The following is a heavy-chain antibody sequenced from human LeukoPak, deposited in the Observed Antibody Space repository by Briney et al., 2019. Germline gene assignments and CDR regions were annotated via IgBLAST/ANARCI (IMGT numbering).Heavy chain of an antibody. J-gene: IGHJ4*02. Sequence: GGSLRLSCAASGFTFSSYAMHWVRQAPGKGLEWVAVISYDGSNKYYADSVKGRFTISRDNSKNTLYLQMNSLRAEDTAVYYCARGGYSYGPWVRSDYWGQGTLVTVSS. CDR1: GFTFSSYA. CDR2: ISYDGSNK. V-gene: IGHV3-30-3*01. CDR3: ARGGYSYGPWVRSDY. D-gene: IGHD5-18*01.